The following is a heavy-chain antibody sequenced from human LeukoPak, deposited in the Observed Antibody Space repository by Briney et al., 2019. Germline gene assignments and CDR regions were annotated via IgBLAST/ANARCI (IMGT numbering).Heavy chain of an antibody. CDR1: GGSISSYY. D-gene: IGHD6-19*01. V-gene: IGHV4-39*01. CDR3: ARHGSLGSGWLY. Sequence: PSETLSLTCTVSGGSISSYYWGWIRQPPGKGLEWIGSIYYSGSTYYNPSLKSRVTISVDTSNNQFSLKLSSVTAADTAVYYCARHGSLGSGWLYWGQGTLVTVSS. CDR2: IYYSGST. J-gene: IGHJ4*02.